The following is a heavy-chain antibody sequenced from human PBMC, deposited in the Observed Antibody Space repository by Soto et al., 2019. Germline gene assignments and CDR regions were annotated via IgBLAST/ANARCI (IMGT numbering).Heavy chain of an antibody. D-gene: IGHD2-21*01. V-gene: IGHV3-23*01. J-gene: IGHJ4*02. CDR2: MHGGVDGT. CDR1: GFTFSNYA. CDR3: AKDAVSGDGLWLAEY. Sequence: GGSLRLSCAASGFTFSNYAMIWVRQAPGKGLEWVSGMHGGVDGTFYADSVKGRFIISRDNSKNTLYLQMNSLRAEDTAVYKCAKDAVSGDGLWLAEYWGQGTLVTAPQ.